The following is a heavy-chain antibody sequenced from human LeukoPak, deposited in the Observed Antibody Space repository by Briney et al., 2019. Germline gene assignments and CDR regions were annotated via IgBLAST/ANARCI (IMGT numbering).Heavy chain of an antibody. V-gene: IGHV4-4*02. CDR3: ARGSSSAAATAFDI. Sequence: SETLSPTCAVSGGSISSSNWWSWVRQPPGKGLEWIGEIYHSGSTNYNPSLKSRVTISVDKSKNQFSLKLSSVTAADTAVYYCARGSSSAAATAFDIWGQGTMVTVSS. J-gene: IGHJ3*02. D-gene: IGHD6-13*01. CDR2: IYHSGST. CDR1: GGSISSSNW.